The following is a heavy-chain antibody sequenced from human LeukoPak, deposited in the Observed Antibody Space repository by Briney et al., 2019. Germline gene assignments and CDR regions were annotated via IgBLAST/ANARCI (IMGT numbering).Heavy chain of an antibody. D-gene: IGHD6-19*01. Sequence: GESLKISCKGSGYSFTNYWIGWVRQMPGKGLEWMGIIYPDDSDTRNSPSFQGQVTISADKSISTAYLQWSSLKASDTAMYYCARRSKSYSSGWYDAFDMWGQGTTVTVSS. V-gene: IGHV5-51*01. CDR1: GYSFTNYW. CDR2: IYPDDSDT. J-gene: IGHJ3*02. CDR3: ARRSKSYSSGWYDAFDM.